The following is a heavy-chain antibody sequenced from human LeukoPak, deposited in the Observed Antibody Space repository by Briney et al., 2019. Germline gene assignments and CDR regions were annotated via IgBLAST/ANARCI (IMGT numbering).Heavy chain of an antibody. CDR1: GYTFTGYY. CDR3: ARGDSSGWYVDY. V-gene: IGHV1-2*02. Sequence: ASVKVSCKASGYTFTGYYMHWVRQAPGQGLEWMGWINPNSGGTNYAQKFQGRVTMTRDTSISTAYMELSRLTSDDTAMHYCARGDSSGWYVDYWGQGTLVTVSS. D-gene: IGHD6-19*01. J-gene: IGHJ4*02. CDR2: INPNSGGT.